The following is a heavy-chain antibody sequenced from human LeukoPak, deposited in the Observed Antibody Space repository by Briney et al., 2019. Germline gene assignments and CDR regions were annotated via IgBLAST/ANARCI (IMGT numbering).Heavy chain of an antibody. V-gene: IGHV3-7*01. J-gene: IGHJ4*02. CDR2: IKQDGSEK. Sequence: GGSLRLSCAASGNYWMHWVRQAPGKGLEWVANIKQDGSEKYYVDSVKGRFTISRDNAKNSLYLQMNSLRAEDTAVYYCAREVAAAMGDYWGQGTLVTVSS. CDR1: GNYW. D-gene: IGHD6-13*01. CDR3: AREVAAAMGDY.